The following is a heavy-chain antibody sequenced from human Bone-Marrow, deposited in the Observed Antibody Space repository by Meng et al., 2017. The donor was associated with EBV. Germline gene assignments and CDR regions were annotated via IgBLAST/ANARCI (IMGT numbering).Heavy chain of an antibody. J-gene: IGHJ4*02. CDR2: MSYSSRTT. Sequence: QRSLQGAGPGLVPPSETLSPPFSVSGAPITRYTSYWGWIRQSPGKGLGWIGSMSYSSRTTSYNASLKTRVSISIDSSKNQFSLRLQSVTAADTAVYYCATSYGYTSTYWGPGTLVTVSS. CDR3: ATSYGYTSTY. V-gene: IGHV4-39*07. CDR1: GAPITRYTSY. D-gene: IGHD5-18*01.